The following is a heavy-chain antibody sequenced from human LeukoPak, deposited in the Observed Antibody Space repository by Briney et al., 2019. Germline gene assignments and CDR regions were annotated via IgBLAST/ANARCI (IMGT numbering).Heavy chain of an antibody. CDR2: IKQDGSEK. CDR3: AREVITVTFGGLFFDP. Sequence: GGSLRLSCVASGFTFSRHWMSWVRQVPGKGLEWVANIKQDGSEKYYLDSVKGRFTISRDNAKNSLYLQMISLRAEDTAVYFCAREVITVTFGGLFFDPWGQGTLVTVSS. J-gene: IGHJ5*02. CDR1: GFTFSRHW. V-gene: IGHV3-7*05. D-gene: IGHD3-16*01.